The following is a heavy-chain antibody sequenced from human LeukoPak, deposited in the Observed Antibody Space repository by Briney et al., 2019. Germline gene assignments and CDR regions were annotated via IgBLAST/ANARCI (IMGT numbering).Heavy chain of an antibody. Sequence: PGESLKISCKGSGYSFTSYWIGWVRQMPGKGLEWMGIIYPGDSDTRYSPSFQGQVTISADKSIGTAYLQWSSLKASDTAMYYCARNYGSGSYYIPLGDWGQGTLVTVSS. J-gene: IGHJ1*01. V-gene: IGHV5-51*01. CDR3: ARNYGSGSYYIPLGD. D-gene: IGHD3-10*01. CDR2: IYPGDSDT. CDR1: GYSFTSYW.